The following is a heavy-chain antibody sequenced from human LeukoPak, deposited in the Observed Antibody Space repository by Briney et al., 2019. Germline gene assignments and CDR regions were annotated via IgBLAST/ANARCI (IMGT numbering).Heavy chain of an antibody. Sequence: PSETLSLTPTVSGDSISINFYWGWIRQPPGKGLQWIGIIHHTGSTFYSPSLKSRLTISLDTSQNQFSLRLKAVTAADTAVYYCARVEGSGYSYGYDYWGRGTLVTVTS. V-gene: IGHV4-38-2*02. CDR1: GDSISINFY. CDR3: ARVEGSGYSYGYDY. CDR2: IHHTGST. D-gene: IGHD5-18*01. J-gene: IGHJ4*02.